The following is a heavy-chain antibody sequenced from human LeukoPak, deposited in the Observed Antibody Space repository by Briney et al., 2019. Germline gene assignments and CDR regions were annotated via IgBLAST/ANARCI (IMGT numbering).Heavy chain of an antibody. CDR1: GYTFTSYY. CDR3: ARDNLHGPPAKEYFQH. J-gene: IGHJ1*01. D-gene: IGHD2-2*01. Sequence: ASVKVSCKASGYTFTSYYMHWVRQAPGQGLEWMGIINPSGGSTSYAQKFQGRVTMTRDTSTSTVYMELSSLRSEDTAVYYCARDNLHGPPAKEYFQHWGQGTLVTVSS. CDR2: INPSGGST. V-gene: IGHV1-46*01.